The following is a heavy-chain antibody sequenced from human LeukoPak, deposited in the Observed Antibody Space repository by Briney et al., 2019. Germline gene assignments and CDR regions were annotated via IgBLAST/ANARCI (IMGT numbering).Heavy chain of an antibody. J-gene: IGHJ4*02. CDR1: GFTFSSYW. CDR3: ARDLRFDY. V-gene: IGHV3-74*01. Sequence: PGGSLRLSCAASGFTFSSYWMYWVRQAPGKGLVWVSRINSDARNTNYADSVQGRFTISRDNAKNTLYLQMNSLRDEDTAVYYCARDLRFDYWGQGTLVTVSS. CDR2: INSDARNT.